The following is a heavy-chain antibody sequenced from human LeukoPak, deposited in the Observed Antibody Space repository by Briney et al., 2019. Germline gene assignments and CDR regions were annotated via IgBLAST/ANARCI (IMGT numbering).Heavy chain of an antibody. D-gene: IGHD2-15*01. CDR2: ISYDGNNK. CDR1: GFTFSNYG. CDR3: AKGVDYCSGGSCPADY. J-gene: IGHJ4*02. V-gene: IGHV3-30*18. Sequence: PGGSLRLSCAASGFTFSNYGIHWVRQAPGKGLEWVVVISYDGNNKYYADSVKGRFTIPRDNSKNTLFLQMNSLRAEDTAVYYCAKGVDYCSGGSCPADYWGPGTLVTVSS.